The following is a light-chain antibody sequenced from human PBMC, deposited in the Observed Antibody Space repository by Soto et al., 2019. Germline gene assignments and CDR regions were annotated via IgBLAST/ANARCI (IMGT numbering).Light chain of an antibody. Sequence: EVLMTQSPATLSVSPGERVTLSCRASQSVYSNLAWYQQKPGQAPRLLIYGASTRATGLPARFSGSGSGTEFTLTISSLQSEDLAVYYCQQYNSWPLTFGGGTKVEIK. CDR2: GAS. CDR1: QSVYSN. CDR3: QQYNSWPLT. V-gene: IGKV3-15*01. J-gene: IGKJ4*01.